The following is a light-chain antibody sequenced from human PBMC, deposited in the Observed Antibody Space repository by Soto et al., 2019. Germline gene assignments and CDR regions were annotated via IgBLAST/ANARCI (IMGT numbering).Light chain of an antibody. CDR3: QSYDSSLSGWV. J-gene: IGLJ3*02. CDR1: SSHIGAGYD. CDR2: GNS. V-gene: IGLV1-40*01. Sequence: QSALTQPPSVSGAPGQRVTISCTGSSSHIGAGYDVHWYQQLPGTAPKLLISGNSNRPSGVPDRFSGSKSGTSASLAITGLQAEDEADYYCQSYDSSLSGWVFGGGTKLTVL.